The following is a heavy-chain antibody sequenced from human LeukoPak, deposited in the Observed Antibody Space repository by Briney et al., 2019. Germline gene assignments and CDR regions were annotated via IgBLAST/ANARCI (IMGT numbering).Heavy chain of an antibody. CDR1: GLTFSSYS. D-gene: IGHD6-13*01. Sequence: GGSLRLSCVVSGLTFSSYSMNWVRQAPGKGLEWVSYISSSSSPIYYSDSVKGRFTISRDNAKNSLYLEMNSLRAEDTAVYYCARDKGQQLVPHDFDYWGQGTLVTVSS. V-gene: IGHV3-48*01. CDR2: ISSSSSPI. J-gene: IGHJ4*02. CDR3: ARDKGQQLVPHDFDY.